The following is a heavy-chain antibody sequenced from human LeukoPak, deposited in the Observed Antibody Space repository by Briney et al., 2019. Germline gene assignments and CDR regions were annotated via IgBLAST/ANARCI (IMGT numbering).Heavy chain of an antibody. CDR1: GYTFTSYG. Sequence: ASVKVSCKASGYTFTSYGISWERQAPGQGLEWMGWISAYNGNTNYAQKLQGRVTMTTDTSTSTAYMELRSLRSDDTAVYYCARPNSGSYYKDAFDIWGQGTMVTVSS. J-gene: IGHJ3*02. CDR2: ISAYNGNT. V-gene: IGHV1-18*01. D-gene: IGHD1-26*01. CDR3: ARPNSGSYYKDAFDI.